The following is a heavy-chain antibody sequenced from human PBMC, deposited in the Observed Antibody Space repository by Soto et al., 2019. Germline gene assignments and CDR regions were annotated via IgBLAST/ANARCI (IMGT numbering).Heavy chain of an antibody. V-gene: IGHV5-10-1*01. J-gene: IGHJ6*02. CDR1: GYSFTSYW. D-gene: IGHD2-2*02. CDR3: ARHDIVVVPAAIHYYYGMDV. CDR2: IDPSDSYT. Sequence: GESPKISCKGSGYSFTSYWISWVRQMPGKGLEWMGRIDPSDSYTNYSPSFQGHVTISADKSISTAYLQWSSLKASDTAMYYCARHDIVVVPAAIHYYYGMDVWGQGTTVTVSS.